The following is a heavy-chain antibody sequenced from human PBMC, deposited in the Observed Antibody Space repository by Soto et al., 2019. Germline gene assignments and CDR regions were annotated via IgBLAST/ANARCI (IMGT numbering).Heavy chain of an antibody. CDR2: ISSSSSTI. V-gene: IGHV3-48*02. CDR3: ARDGSMITFGGVIFYFDY. Sequence: QPGGSLRLSCAASGFTFSRYSMNWVRQAPGKGLEWVSYISSSSSTIYYADSVKGRFTISRDNAKNSLYLQMNSLRDEDTAVYYCARDGSMITFGGVIFYFDYWGQGTLVTVSS. J-gene: IGHJ4*02. CDR1: GFTFSRYS. D-gene: IGHD3-16*01.